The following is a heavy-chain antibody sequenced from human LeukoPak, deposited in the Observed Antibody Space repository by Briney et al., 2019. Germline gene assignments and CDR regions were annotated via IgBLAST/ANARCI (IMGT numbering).Heavy chain of an antibody. CDR1: GFTFSSYG. J-gene: IGHJ4*02. CDR3: AKGPKRWLKENLDY. V-gene: IGHV3-30*18. Sequence: GRSLRLFCAASGFTFSSYGMHWVRQAPGKGLEWVAVISYDGSNKYYAESVKGRFTISRDNPKNTLYLQMNSLRAEDTAVYYCAKGPKRWLKENLDYWGQGTLVTASS. D-gene: IGHD5-24*01. CDR2: ISYDGSNK.